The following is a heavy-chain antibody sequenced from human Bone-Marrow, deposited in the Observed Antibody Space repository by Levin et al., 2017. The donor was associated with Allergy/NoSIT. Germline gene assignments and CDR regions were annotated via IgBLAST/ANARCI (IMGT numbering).Heavy chain of an antibody. Sequence: GESLKISCKGSGYSFTNYWIAWVRQMPGKGLEWMGIIYPGDSDTRYSPSFQGQVTISADKSISTAYLQWSSLKASDTAIYYCAREKLGYCTGGTCYTPGDYWGQGTLVTVSS. V-gene: IGHV5-51*01. J-gene: IGHJ4*02. CDR2: IYPGDSDT. CDR3: AREKLGYCTGGTCYTPGDY. CDR1: GYSFTNYW. D-gene: IGHD2-15*01.